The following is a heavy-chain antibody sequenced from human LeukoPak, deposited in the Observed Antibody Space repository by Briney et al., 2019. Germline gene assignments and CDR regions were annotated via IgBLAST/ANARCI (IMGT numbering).Heavy chain of an antibody. V-gene: IGHV4-59*08. CDR2: IYYSGST. Sequence: SETLSLTCTVSGGSIGSYYWSWIRQPPGKGLEWIGYIYYSGSTNYNPSLKSRVTISVDTSKNQFSLKLSSVTAADTAVYYCASVYSSSWYPLGFDPWGQGTLVTVSS. CDR1: GGSIGSYY. D-gene: IGHD6-13*01. J-gene: IGHJ5*02. CDR3: ASVYSSSWYPLGFDP.